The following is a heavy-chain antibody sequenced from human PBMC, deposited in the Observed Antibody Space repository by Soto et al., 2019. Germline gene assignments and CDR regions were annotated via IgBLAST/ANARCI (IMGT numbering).Heavy chain of an antibody. Sequence: PGESLKISCKASGYSFTNYWVAWVRQMPGKGLECMGIIYPGDSTTRYGPSFQGQVTISADKSISTPYLQWSSLKASDTAMYYCARQNQEGYYYYGVDVWGQGTTVTVSS. CDR2: IYPGDSTT. J-gene: IGHJ6*02. CDR1: GYSFTNYW. CDR3: ARQNQEGYYYYGVDV. V-gene: IGHV5-51*01.